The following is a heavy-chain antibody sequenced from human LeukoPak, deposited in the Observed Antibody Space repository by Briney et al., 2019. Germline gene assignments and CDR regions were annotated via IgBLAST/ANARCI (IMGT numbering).Heavy chain of an antibody. CDR3: ARGGGLDV. Sequence: GGCLRLSCTASGFSLSSYGMHWVRQAPGKGLEWVASINHNGNVNYYVDSVKGRFTISRDNAKNSLYLQMSNLRAEDTAVYFCARGGGLDVWGQGATVTVSS. CDR2: INHNGNVN. D-gene: IGHD3-16*01. V-gene: IGHV3-7*03. J-gene: IGHJ6*02. CDR1: GFSLSSYG.